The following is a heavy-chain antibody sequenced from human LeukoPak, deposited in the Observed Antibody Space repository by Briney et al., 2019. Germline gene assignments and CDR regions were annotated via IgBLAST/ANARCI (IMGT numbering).Heavy chain of an antibody. D-gene: IGHD2-2*01. V-gene: IGHV4-30-4*01. Sequence: SETLSLTCTVSGGSISSGDYYWSWIRQPPGKGLEWIGYIYHSGTTYYNPSLKSQITISLDTSKNQFSLKLTSVTAADTAVYYCARGTRGGHFDYWGQGTLVTVSS. CDR2: IYHSGTT. CDR1: GGSISSGDYY. J-gene: IGHJ4*02. CDR3: ARGTRGGHFDY.